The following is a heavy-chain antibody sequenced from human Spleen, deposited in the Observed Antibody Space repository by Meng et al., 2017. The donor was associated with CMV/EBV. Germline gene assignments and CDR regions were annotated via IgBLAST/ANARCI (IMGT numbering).Heavy chain of an antibody. CDR1: GFTFSSYE. CDR2: MSSSGSIT. D-gene: IGHD2/OR15-2a*01. J-gene: IGHJ3*02. V-gene: IGHV3-48*03. CDR3: AKLESPIVYEKIFDI. Sequence: GESLKISCIASGFTFSSYEMIWVRQAPGKGLEWVSYMSSSGSITHYADSVKGRFTISRDNSKNTLYLQMYSLRAEDTAVYYCAKLESPIVYEKIFDIWGQGTMVTVSS.